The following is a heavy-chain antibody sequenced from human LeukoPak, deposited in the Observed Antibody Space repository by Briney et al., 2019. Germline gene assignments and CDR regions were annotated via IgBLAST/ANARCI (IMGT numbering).Heavy chain of an antibody. J-gene: IGHJ3*02. V-gene: IGHV3-64*04. D-gene: IGHD6-19*01. Sequence: GGSLRLSCSASGFPFSSYAMHWVRQAPGKGLEYVSAISDSGGSTHYADSVKGRFTISRDNAKNSLYLQMNSLRAEDTALYYCARVAASDAFDIWGQGTMVTVSS. CDR3: ARVAASDAFDI. CDR2: ISDSGGST. CDR1: GFPFSSYA.